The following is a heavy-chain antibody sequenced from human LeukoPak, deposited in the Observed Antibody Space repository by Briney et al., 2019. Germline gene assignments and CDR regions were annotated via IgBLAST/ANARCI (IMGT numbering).Heavy chain of an antibody. CDR3: ARGPPNWGYDY. Sequence: ASVTVSCTASGSTFTIYDFNWVRPAHGQRPGWMGWMRRNSGDTGHEQKFQVRVTMARNTSISKAYMELSSLRSDDTAVYYCARGPPNWGYDYWGPGTLVTVSS. CDR2: MRRNSGDT. V-gene: IGHV1-8*01. J-gene: IGHJ4*02. CDR1: GSTFTIYD. D-gene: IGHD7-27*01.